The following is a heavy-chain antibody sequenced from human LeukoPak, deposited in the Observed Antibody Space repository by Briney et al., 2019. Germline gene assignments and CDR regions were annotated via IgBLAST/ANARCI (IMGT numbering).Heavy chain of an antibody. J-gene: IGHJ3*02. Sequence: FSGFSLSTSGVGVGWIRQPPGKALEWLALIYWDDDKRYSPSLKSRLTITKDTSKNQVVLTMTNMDPVDTATYYCAHRRLVWQQLVLLTRSSGAFDIWGQGTMVTVSS. CDR1: GFSLSTSGVG. CDR3: AHRRLVWQQLVLLTRSSGAFDI. CDR2: IYWDDDK. V-gene: IGHV2-5*02. D-gene: IGHD6-13*01.